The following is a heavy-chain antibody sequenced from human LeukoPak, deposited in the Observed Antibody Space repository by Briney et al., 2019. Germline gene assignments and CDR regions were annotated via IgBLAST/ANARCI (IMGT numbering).Heavy chain of an antibody. Sequence: SETLSLTCTVSGGSISSGGYYWSWIRQHPGKGLDWIGYIYYSGSTYYNPSLNRRITISVDTSKNQFSLKLSSVTAADTAVYYCAREAPGRDGYNVSDYWGQGTLVTVCS. CDR2: IYYSGST. CDR1: GGSISSGGYY. CDR3: AREAPGRDGYNVSDY. J-gene: IGHJ4*02. V-gene: IGHV4-31*03. D-gene: IGHD5-24*01.